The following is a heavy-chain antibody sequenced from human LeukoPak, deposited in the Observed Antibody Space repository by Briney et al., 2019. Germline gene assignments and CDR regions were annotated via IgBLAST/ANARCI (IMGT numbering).Heavy chain of an antibody. D-gene: IGHD3-22*01. V-gene: IGHV4-61*05. J-gene: IGHJ4*02. CDR3: ARDFPLYDSSGFQRDY. CDR1: GGSISSSSYY. Sequence: PSETLSLTCTVSGGSISSSSYYWGWIRQPPGKGLEWIGYIYYSGSTSYNPSLKSRVTISVDTSKNQFSLKLSSVTAADTAVYYCARDFPLYDSSGFQRDYWGQGTLITVSS. CDR2: IYYSGST.